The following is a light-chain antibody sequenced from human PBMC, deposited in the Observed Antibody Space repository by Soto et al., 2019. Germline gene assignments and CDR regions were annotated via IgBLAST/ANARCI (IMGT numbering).Light chain of an antibody. CDR1: QSVVSTY. CDR2: GTS. CDR3: HQRQSWPRT. Sequence: EIVLTQSPGTLSLSPGERASLSCRASQSVVSTYLAWYQHKPGQAPRLLIYGTSNRATGIPDRFSGSGSGTDFTLTISRLEPEDFAVYYCHQRQSWPRTFGQGTKVDIK. J-gene: IGKJ1*01. V-gene: IGKV3-20*01.